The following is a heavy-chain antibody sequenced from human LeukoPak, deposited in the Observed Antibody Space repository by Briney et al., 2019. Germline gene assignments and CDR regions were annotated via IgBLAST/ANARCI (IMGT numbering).Heavy chain of an antibody. J-gene: IGHJ6*02. D-gene: IGHD3-3*01. CDR3: ARALGPYYDFWSGYPPYYYYYGMDV. V-gene: IGHV4-39*07. Sequence: SETLSLTCTVSGGSIRSSYYYWGWIRQPPGKGLEWIGSIYDSGSTYYNPSLKSRVTISVDTSKNQFSLKLSSVTAADTAVYYCARALGPYYDFWSGYPPYYYYYGMDVWGQGTTVTVSS. CDR2: IYDSGST. CDR1: GGSIRSSYYY.